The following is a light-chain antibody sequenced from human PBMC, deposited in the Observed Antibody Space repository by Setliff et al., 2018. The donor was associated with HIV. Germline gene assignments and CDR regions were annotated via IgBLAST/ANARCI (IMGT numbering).Light chain of an antibody. CDR2: DVT. CDR1: NNDIGLYNF. CDR3: ASFTGNRKLV. J-gene: IGLJ1*01. V-gene: IGLV2-14*03. Sequence: QSALTQPASVSGSPGQSITISCTGTNNDIGLYNFVSWYQQHPGKVPQLIIFDVTIRPSGVSIRFSGSKSGNTASLAISGLQADDEADYYCASFTGNRKLVFGTGTKVTVL.